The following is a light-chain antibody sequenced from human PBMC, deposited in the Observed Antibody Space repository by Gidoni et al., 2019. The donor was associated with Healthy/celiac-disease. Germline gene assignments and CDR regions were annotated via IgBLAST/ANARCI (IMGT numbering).Light chain of an antibody. CDR2: DAS. J-gene: IGLJ1*01. V-gene: IGLV2-11*01. CDR3: CSYAGSYTAYV. Sequence: QSALTQPRSVSGSPGQSVTIPFTGTSSDVGGYNYVSWYQQHPGKAPKLMIYDASKGPSGVPDRFSGSKSGNTASLTISGLQAEDEADYYCCSYAGSYTAYVFGTGTKVTVL. CDR1: SSDVGGYNY.